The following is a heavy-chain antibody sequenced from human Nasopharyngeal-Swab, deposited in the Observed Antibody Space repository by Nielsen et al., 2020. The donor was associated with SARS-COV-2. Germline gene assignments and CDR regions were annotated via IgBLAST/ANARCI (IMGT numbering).Heavy chain of an antibody. CDR1: GFTFSNYG. CDR2: IWYDGSNK. D-gene: IGHD3-3*01. V-gene: IGHV3-33*01. Sequence: GESLKISCAASGFTFSNYGMHWVRQAPGKGLEWVAVIWYDGSNKYYADSVKGRFTISRDNAKNSLYLQMNSLRAEDTAVYYCARVLGSDYDFWSGYYGFDPWGQGTLVTVSS. CDR3: ARVLGSDYDFWSGYYGFDP. J-gene: IGHJ5*02.